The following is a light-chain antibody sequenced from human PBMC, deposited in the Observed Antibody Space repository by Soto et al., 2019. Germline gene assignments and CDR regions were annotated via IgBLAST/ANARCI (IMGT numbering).Light chain of an antibody. CDR1: QSVSTNY. CDR3: QQYSSSSWT. CDR2: GAS. V-gene: IGKV3-20*01. Sequence: EIVLTQSPATLSLSPGERATLSCRASQSVSTNYLAWYQQKPGQAPRLLIYGASSRANGIPDRVSGSGSGTDFTLTISRLEPEDFAVYYCQQYSSSSWTFGQGTKVEIK. J-gene: IGKJ1*01.